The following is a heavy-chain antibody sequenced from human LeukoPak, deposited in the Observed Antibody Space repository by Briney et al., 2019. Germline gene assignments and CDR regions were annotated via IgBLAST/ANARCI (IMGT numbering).Heavy chain of an antibody. J-gene: IGHJ4*02. CDR2: ISSSGSTI. D-gene: IGHD5-18*01. CDR1: GFTFSSYE. CDR3: AKDPRAHTYGWSWRYFDY. V-gene: IGHV3-48*03. Sequence: GGSLRLSCAASGFTFSSYEMNWVRQAPGKGLEWVSYISSSGSTIYYADSVKGRFTISRDNAKNSLYLQMNSLRAEDTAVYYCAKDPRAHTYGWSWRYFDYWGQGTLVTVSS.